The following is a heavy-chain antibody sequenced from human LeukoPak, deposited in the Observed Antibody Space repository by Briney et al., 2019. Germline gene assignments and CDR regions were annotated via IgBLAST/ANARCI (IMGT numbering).Heavy chain of an antibody. CDR1: GVSISSYY. CDR3: ARDKVGRNWFDP. CDR2: IYYSGST. Sequence: PSETLSLTCTVSGVSISSYYWSWLRQPPGKGLEWIGYIYYSGSTNYNPSLKSRVTISVDTSKNQFSLKLSSVTAADTAVYYCARDKVGRNWFDPWGQGTLVTVSS. J-gene: IGHJ5*02. V-gene: IGHV4-59*01.